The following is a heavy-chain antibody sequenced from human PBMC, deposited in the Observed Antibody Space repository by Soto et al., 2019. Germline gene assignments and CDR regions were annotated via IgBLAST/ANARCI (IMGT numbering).Heavy chain of an antibody. J-gene: IGHJ6*02. V-gene: IGHV4-30-4*01. CDR1: GGSISSGDYY. CDR2: IYYSGST. D-gene: IGHD5-12*01. CDR3: AREEMATIRDYYYGMDV. Sequence: QVQLQESGPGLVKPSQTLSLTCTVSGGSISSGDYYWSWIRQPPGKGLECIGYIYYSGSTYYNPSLKSRVTISVDTSKNQFSLKLSSVTAADPAVYYCAREEMATIRDYYYGMDVWGQGTTVTVSS.